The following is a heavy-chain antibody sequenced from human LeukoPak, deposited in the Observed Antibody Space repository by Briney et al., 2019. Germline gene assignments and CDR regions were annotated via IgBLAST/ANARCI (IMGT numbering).Heavy chain of an antibody. CDR3: ARASDYGDYVARFDY. CDR2: ISSSGSTI. CDR1: GFTFSSYE. J-gene: IGHJ4*02. D-gene: IGHD4-17*01. Sequence: GGSLRLSRAASGFTFSSYEMNWVPQAPGKGLEWVSYISSSGSTIYYADSVKGRFTISRDNAKQSRYLQMNSLRAEDTAVYYCARASDYGDYVARFDYWGQGTLVTVSS. V-gene: IGHV3-48*03.